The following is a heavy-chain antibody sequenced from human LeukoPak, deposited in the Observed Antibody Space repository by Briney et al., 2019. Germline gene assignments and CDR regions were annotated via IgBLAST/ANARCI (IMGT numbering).Heavy chain of an antibody. V-gene: IGHV1-18*01. D-gene: IGHD1-1*01. CDR1: GYTFTSYG. J-gene: IGHJ4*02. CDR2: ISAYNGNT. CDR3: ARDPGELERRGYFDY. Sequence: ASVKVSCKASGYTFTSYGISWVRQAPGQGLEWMGRISAYNGNTNYAQKLQGRVTMTTDTSTSTAYMELRSLRSDDTAVYYCARDPGELERRGYFDYWGQGTLVTVSS.